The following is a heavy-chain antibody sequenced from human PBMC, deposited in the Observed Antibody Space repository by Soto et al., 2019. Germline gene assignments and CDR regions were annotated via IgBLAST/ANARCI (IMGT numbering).Heavy chain of an antibody. V-gene: IGHV3-23*01. Sequence: EVQLLESGGGLVQPGGSLRLSCAASGFTFSSYAMTWVRQAPAQGLEWVSGISGSGGGTYYADSVKGRFPISRDSSKNTLYLQRDSLRADDTAVYYCAKKTDSSSPWGALDIWGQGTMVSVSS. J-gene: IGHJ3*02. CDR1: GFTFSSYA. D-gene: IGHD6-6*01. CDR3: AKKTDSSSPWGALDI. CDR2: ISGSGGGT.